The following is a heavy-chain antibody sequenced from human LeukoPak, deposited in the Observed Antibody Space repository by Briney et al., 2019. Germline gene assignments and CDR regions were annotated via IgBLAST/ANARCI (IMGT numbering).Heavy chain of an antibody. CDR1: GCAINTYA. J-gene: IGHJ4*02. D-gene: IGHD3-10*01. CDR2: IWHDGSHK. CDR3: AREIFGSGSYPDY. Sequence: SLSLSCAASGCAINTYAMHWIRKAPGQGMDLETLIWHDGSHKFYFDSVRGRFTISRDNSRNTVYLQMNGLRAEDTAVYYCAREIFGSGSYPDYWGQGTLVTVSS. V-gene: IGHV3-33*01.